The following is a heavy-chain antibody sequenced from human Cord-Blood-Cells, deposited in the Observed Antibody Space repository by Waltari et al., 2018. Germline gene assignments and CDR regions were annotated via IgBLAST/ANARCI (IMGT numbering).Heavy chain of an antibody. Sequence: GLVKPSQTLSLTCAVSGGSISSGGYSWSWIRQPPGKGLEWIGYIYHSGSTYYNPSLKSRVTISVDRSKNQFSLKLSSVTAADTAVYYCARADYDYIWVSYRYTPYFDYWGQGILVTVSS. V-gene: IGHV4-30-2*01. CDR1: GGSISSGGYS. J-gene: IGHJ4*02. CDR3: ARADYDYIWVSYRYTPYFDY. D-gene: IGHD3-16*02. CDR2: IYHSGST.